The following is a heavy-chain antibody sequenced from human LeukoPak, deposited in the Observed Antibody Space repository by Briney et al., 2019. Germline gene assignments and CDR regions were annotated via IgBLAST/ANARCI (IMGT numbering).Heavy chain of an antibody. D-gene: IGHD5-12*01. CDR2: IYYSGST. V-gene: IGHV4-31*03. CDR1: GGSISSGGYY. CDR3: ARGGRGYDYRNIDY. Sequence: SQTLSLTCTVSGGSISSGGYYWTWIRQHPGNGLEWIGYIYYSGSTYYNPSLNSRLTMSVDTSRNQFSLKLSSVTAADTGVYYCARGGRGYDYRNIDYWGQGTLVTVSS. J-gene: IGHJ4*02.